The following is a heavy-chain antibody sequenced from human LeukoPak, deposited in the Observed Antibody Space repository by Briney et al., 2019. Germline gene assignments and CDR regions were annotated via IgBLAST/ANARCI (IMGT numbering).Heavy chain of an antibody. J-gene: IGHJ4*02. Sequence: ASVKVSCKASGYTFTGYYMHWVRQAPGQGLEWMGWINPNSGGTNYAQKFQGRVTMTRDTSISIVYMELSSLRSDDTAVYYCAKGRLSGSYNRFDYWGLGTLVTVSS. CDR1: GYTFTGYY. CDR3: AKGRLSGSYNRFDY. D-gene: IGHD1-26*01. V-gene: IGHV1-2*02. CDR2: INPNSGGT.